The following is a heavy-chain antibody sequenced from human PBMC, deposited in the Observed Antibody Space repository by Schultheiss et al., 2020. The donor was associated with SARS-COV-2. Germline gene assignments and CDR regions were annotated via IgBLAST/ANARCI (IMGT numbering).Heavy chain of an antibody. V-gene: IGHV4-31*03. Sequence: SETLSLTCTVSGGSISSGDYYWTWIRHRPGKGLEWIGYIYFRGSTYYNPSLKSRVTISLDTSKNQFSLKLSSVTAADTAVYYCARETGFDTGWTSYYFDSWGRGTLVTVSS. CDR3: ARETGFDTGWTSYYFDS. D-gene: IGHD5-12*01. CDR1: GGSISSGDYY. CDR2: IYFRGST. J-gene: IGHJ4*02.